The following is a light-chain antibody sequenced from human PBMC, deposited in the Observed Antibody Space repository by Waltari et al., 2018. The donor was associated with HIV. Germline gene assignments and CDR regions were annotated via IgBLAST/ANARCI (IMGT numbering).Light chain of an antibody. J-gene: IGKJ4*01. CDR3: QQYYTVRPT. Sequence: DIVMTQSPESLAVSLGARATINCRASRTVLSNSDNRNYLAWYQQKPVQSPDVLIYWASTRQSGVPNRFSASGSGTNFSLTISSLQAADVAVYYCQQYYTVRPTFGGGTKVEIK. CDR1: RTVLSNSDNRNY. V-gene: IGKV4-1*01. CDR2: WAS.